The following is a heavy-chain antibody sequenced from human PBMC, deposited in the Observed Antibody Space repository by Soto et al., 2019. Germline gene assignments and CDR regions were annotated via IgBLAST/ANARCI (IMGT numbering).Heavy chain of an antibody. CDR1: GFTFSSYA. D-gene: IGHD6-6*01. CDR3: AKDTASSSSPYYYGIDV. Sequence: EVQLLESGGGLVQPGGSLRLSCAASGFTFSSYAMSWVRQAPGKGLEWVSAISGSGGSTYYADSVKGRFTISRDNSKTTLYLQMNSLRAEDTAVYYCAKDTASSSSPYYYGIDVWGQGTTVTVSS. V-gene: IGHV3-23*01. CDR2: ISGSGGST. J-gene: IGHJ6*02.